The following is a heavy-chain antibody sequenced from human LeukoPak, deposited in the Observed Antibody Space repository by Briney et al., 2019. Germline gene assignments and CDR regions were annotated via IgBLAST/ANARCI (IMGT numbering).Heavy chain of an antibody. CDR1: GGSISSSSYY. D-gene: IGHD4-11*01. J-gene: IGHJ3*02. V-gene: IGHV4-39*07. CDR3: ARTDNYVAFDI. Sequence: SETLSLTCTVSGGSISSSSYYWGWIRQPPGKRLAWIGSIYYSGSTYYNPSLKSRVTISVDTSKNQFSLKLSSVTAADTAVYYCARTDNYVAFDIWGQGTMVTVSS. CDR2: IYYSGST.